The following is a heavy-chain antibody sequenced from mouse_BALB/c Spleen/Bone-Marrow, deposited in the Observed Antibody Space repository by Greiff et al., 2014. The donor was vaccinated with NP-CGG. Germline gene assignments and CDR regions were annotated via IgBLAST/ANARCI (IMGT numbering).Heavy chain of an antibody. J-gene: IGHJ4*01. CDR2: ISLKSNNFAT. Sequence: VQLKQSGGGLVQPGGSMQLSCVASGFTFSGYWMNWVRQSPEKGLEGIGEISLKSNNFATHYAESVKGRFTIARDDSKSSVYLQMSNLRAEDTGIYYCTRDWDDAMDYWGQGTSVTVSS. CDR3: TRDWDDAMDY. D-gene: IGHD4-1*01. V-gene: IGHV6-6*02. CDR1: GFTFSGYW.